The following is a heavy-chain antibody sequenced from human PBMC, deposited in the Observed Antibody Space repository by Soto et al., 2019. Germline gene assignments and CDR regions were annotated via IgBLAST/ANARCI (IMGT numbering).Heavy chain of an antibody. J-gene: IGHJ4*02. CDR1: GFTFSSYA. CDR3: AKATRLDY. CDR2: LSKSGEST. Sequence: GGSLRLSCAAFGFTFSSYAMNWVRQAPGKGLEWVSGLSKSGESTYYADSVKGRFTISRDNSKDTLYLQMNSLRAEDTAVYYYAKATRLDYWGQGTLVTV. V-gene: IGHV3-23*01.